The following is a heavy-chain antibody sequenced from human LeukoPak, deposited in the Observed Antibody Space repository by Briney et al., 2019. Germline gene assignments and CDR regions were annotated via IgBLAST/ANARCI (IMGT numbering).Heavy chain of an antibody. J-gene: IGHJ3*02. Sequence: GGSLRLSCAASGFTFSSYAMSWVRQAPGKGLEWVSAISGSGGSTYYADSVKGRFTISRDNSKNTLYLQMNSLRAEDTAVYYYAKDGRLLWFGESNDAFDIWGQGTMVTVSS. CDR2: ISGSGGST. CDR3: AKDGRLLWFGESNDAFDI. CDR1: GFTFSSYA. D-gene: IGHD3-10*01. V-gene: IGHV3-23*01.